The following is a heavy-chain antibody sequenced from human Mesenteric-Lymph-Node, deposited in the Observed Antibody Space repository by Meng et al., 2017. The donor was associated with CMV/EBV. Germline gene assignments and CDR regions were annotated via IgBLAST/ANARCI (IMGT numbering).Heavy chain of an antibody. CDR2: IGSSGSDI. J-gene: IGHJ4*02. V-gene: IGHV3-11*01. CDR3: ARDRAGYSSGWYDY. Sequence: SCAGSGFSFSDHYMSWIRQAPGKGLEWISYIGSSGSDIYYADSVKGRFTISRDNAKNSLSLLMNSLRAEDTAVYYCARDRAGYSSGWYDYWDQGTLVTVSS. CDR1: GFSFSDHY. D-gene: IGHD6-19*01.